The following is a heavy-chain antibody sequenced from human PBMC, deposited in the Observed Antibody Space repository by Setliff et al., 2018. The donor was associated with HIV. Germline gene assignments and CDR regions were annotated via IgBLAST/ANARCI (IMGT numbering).Heavy chain of an antibody. CDR3: ARLRPTAFFDY. CDR2: IIPILGIA. Sequence: SVKVSCKASGGTFSSYAISWVRQAPGQGLGWMGGIIPILGIATYAPKFQGRVTMTRDTSTSTVYMELSSLRSDDTAVYYCARLRPTAFFDYWGQGTLVTVSS. CDR1: GGTFSSYA. V-gene: IGHV1-69*10. D-gene: IGHD3-3*01. J-gene: IGHJ4*02.